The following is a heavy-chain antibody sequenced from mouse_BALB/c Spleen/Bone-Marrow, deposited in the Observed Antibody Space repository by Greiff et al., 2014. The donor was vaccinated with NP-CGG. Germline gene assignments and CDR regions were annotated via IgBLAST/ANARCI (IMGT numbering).Heavy chain of an antibody. Sequence: VQLQESGPELLRPGASVKISCKASGYTFTDYTMHWVKQSHAKSLEWIGVISTNSGNTNYNQKFKGKATMTVDKSSSTAYMELARLTSEDSAIYYCARGIYNDSPWFDYWGQGTLVTVSA. CDR2: ISTNSGNT. J-gene: IGHJ3*01. CDR1: GYTFTDYT. D-gene: IGHD2-4*01. CDR3: ARGIYNDSPWFDY. V-gene: IGHV1-67*01.